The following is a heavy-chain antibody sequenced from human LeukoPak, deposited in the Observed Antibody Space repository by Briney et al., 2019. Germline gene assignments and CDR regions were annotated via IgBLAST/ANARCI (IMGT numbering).Heavy chain of an antibody. D-gene: IGHD6-13*01. Sequence: GGSLRLSCAASGFTFSTYTMNWVRQAPGKGLEWVSSISSRSSYIYYADSVKGRFTISRDNSKNTLYLQMNSLRAEDTAVYYCATHGGPDLYSSSWYFNYWGQGTLVTVSS. J-gene: IGHJ4*02. CDR3: ATHGGPDLYSSSWYFNY. CDR2: ISSRSSYI. V-gene: IGHV3-21*04. CDR1: GFTFSTYT.